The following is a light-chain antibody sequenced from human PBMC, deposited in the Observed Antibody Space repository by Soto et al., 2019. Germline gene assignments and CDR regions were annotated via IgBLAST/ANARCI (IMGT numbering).Light chain of an antibody. J-gene: IGLJ2*01. V-gene: IGLV2-14*01. CDR2: EVN. CDR1: SSDVGGYDY. Sequence: QSVLTQPASVSGSPGQSITISCTGTSSDVGGYDYVSWYQHHPGKAPKLMIFEVNNRPSGISNRFSGSKSGDTASLTISGLQVEDEADYYCNSYTSASTVLFGGGTKLTVL. CDR3: NSYTSASTVL.